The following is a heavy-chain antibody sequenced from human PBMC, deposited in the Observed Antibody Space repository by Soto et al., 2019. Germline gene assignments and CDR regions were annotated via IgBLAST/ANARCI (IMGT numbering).Heavy chain of an antibody. Sequence: QVQLVESGGGVVQPGMSLRLSCAASGFTFSSYGMHWVRQAPGKGLEWVAVISYDGSNKYYADSVKGRFTISRDNSKNTLYLQMNSLRAEDTAVYYCAKLGRYGLYYFDYWGQGTLVTVSS. CDR3: AKLGRYGLYYFDY. V-gene: IGHV3-30*18. CDR2: ISYDGSNK. CDR1: GFTFSSYG. J-gene: IGHJ4*02. D-gene: IGHD5-18*01.